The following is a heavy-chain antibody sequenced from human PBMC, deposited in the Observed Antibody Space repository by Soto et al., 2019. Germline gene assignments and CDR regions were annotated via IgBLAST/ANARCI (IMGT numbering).Heavy chain of an antibody. CDR2: IYYSGST. V-gene: IGHV4-59*01. Sequence: PSDTLSLTCTVSGGSISSYDWSWIRQPPGKVLEWIGYIYYSGSTNYNPSLKSRVTISVETSKNHFSLKLSSVTAADTAVYYCARDYGDSFDYWGQGTVVTVSS. CDR1: GGSISSYD. D-gene: IGHD4-17*01. CDR3: ARDYGDSFDY. J-gene: IGHJ4*02.